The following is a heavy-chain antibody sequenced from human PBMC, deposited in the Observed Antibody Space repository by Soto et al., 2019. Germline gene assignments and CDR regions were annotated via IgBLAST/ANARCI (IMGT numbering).Heavy chain of an antibody. D-gene: IGHD6-19*01. J-gene: IGHJ6*02. CDR3: ARVEAVAGLYNYHGLDV. CDR2: IVPIFGTT. Sequence: QVQLVQSGAEVKKPGSSVKVSCKVSGGTFSNYAIDWVRLAPGHGLEWMGGIVPIFGTTYYTQKIQCRATIIADDSTTTAYLEMSSLRSEDTAIYYCARVEAVAGLYNYHGLDVWGQGTAVTVSS. CDR1: GGTFSNYA. V-gene: IGHV1-69*12.